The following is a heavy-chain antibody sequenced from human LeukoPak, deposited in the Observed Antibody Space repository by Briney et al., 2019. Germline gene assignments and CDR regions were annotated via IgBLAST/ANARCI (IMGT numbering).Heavy chain of an antibody. Sequence: GGSLRLSCAASGFTFSSYGMHWVRQAPGKGLEWVAVISYDGSNKYYADSVKGRFTISRDNSKNTLYLQMNSLRAEDTAVYYCAKDRIMVRGLLIYWGQGTLVTVSS. CDR2: ISYDGSNK. V-gene: IGHV3-30*18. CDR3: AKDRIMVRGLLIY. D-gene: IGHD3-10*01. CDR1: GFTFSSYG. J-gene: IGHJ4*02.